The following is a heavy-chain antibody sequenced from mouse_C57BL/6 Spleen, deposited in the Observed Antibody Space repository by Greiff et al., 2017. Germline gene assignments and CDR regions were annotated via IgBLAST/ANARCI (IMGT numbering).Heavy chain of an antibody. Sequence: VQLQQPGAELVKPGASVKLSCKASGYTFTSYWMHWVKQRPGRGLEWIGRIDPNSGGTKYNEKFKSKATLTVDKPSSTAYMQLSSLTSEDSAFYYCARGYYGSSLGYAMDDWGQGTSGTVSS. J-gene: IGHJ4*01. D-gene: IGHD1-1*01. CDR3: ARGYYGSSLGYAMDD. CDR1: GYTFTSYW. CDR2: IDPNSGGT. V-gene: IGHV1-72*01.